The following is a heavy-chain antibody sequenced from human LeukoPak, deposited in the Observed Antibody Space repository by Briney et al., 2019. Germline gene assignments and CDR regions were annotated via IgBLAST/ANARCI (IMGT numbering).Heavy chain of an antibody. J-gene: IGHJ4*02. CDR3: ADPGVGY. Sequence: PGGSLRLSCAASGFTLSDAYMTWVRQTPGKGLEWVANIKQNGSEETYIDSVKGRFIISRDNAKSSLSLQMNSLRGEDTAVYYCADPGVGYWGQGTLVTVSS. CDR1: GFTLSDAY. V-gene: IGHV3-7*01. CDR2: IKQNGSEE. D-gene: IGHD1-26*01.